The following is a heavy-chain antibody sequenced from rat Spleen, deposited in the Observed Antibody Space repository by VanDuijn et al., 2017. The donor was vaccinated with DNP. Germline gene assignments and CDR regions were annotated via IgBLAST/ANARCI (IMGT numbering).Heavy chain of an antibody. D-gene: IGHD1-11*01. CDR1: GFTFSNYY. CDR3: AKGGDYGGFDY. J-gene: IGHJ2*01. V-gene: IGHV5-7*01. Sequence: EVQLVESGGGLVQPGRSLKLSCEASGFTFSNYYMAWVRQTPKKGLEWVATITYDGTRTFFRDSVKGRFTISRDNAENTVYLQMNSLRSEDTATYYCAKGGDYGGFDYWGQGVMVTVSS. CDR2: ITYDGTRT.